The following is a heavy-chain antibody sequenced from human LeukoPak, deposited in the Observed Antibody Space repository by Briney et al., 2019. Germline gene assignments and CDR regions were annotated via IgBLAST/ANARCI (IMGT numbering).Heavy chain of an antibody. D-gene: IGHD4-17*01. V-gene: IGHV3-23*01. CDR3: AKFDEHGDYFDY. J-gene: IGHJ4*02. Sequence: PGGSLRLSCAASGFTLSSYAMSWVRQAPGKGLEWVSAISGSGGSTYYADSVKGRFTISRDNSKNMLYLQMNSLRAEDTAVYYCAKFDEHGDYFDYWGQGALVTVSS. CDR1: GFTLSSYA. CDR2: ISGSGGST.